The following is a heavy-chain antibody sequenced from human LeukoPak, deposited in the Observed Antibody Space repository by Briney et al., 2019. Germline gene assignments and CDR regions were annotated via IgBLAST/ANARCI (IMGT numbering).Heavy chain of an antibody. V-gene: IGHV4-39*07. CDR1: GGSISSGDYY. CDR3: ARDPPGIAPYYYYGMDV. J-gene: IGHJ6*02. D-gene: IGHD6-13*01. CDR2: IYHSGST. Sequence: SSQTLSLTCTVSGGSISSGDYYWGWIRQPPGKGLEWIGSIYHSGSTYYNPSLKSRVTISVDTSKNQFSLKLSSVTAADTAVYYCARDPPGIAPYYYYGMDVWGQGTTVTVSS.